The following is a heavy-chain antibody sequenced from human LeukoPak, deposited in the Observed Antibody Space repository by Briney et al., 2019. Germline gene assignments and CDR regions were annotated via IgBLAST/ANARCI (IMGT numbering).Heavy chain of an antibody. J-gene: IGHJ4*02. V-gene: IGHV1-24*01. CDR2: FDPEDGET. Sequence: ASVKVSCKVSGYTLTELSMHWARQAPGKGLEWMGGFDPEDGETIYAQKFQGRVTMTEDTSTDTAYMELSSLRSEDTAVYYCARNLLRLHCSGGSCYSYYFDYWGQGTLVTVPS. D-gene: IGHD2-15*01. CDR3: ARNLLRLHCSGGSCYSYYFDY. CDR1: GYTLTELS.